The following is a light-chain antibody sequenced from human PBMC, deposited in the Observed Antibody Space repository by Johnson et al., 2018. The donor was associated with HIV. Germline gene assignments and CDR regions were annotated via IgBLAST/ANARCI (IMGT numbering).Light chain of an antibody. CDR2: EDN. CDR1: ISNIESYF. Sequence: QAVLTQPPSVSAAPGQRVNISCSGNISNIESYFVSWYQQLPGAAPTLLIYEDNKRPSGIPDRFSGSKSGATATLGITGLQTGDEADYYCGTWDTSLSAFVFGTGTKVTV. J-gene: IGLJ1*01. V-gene: IGLV1-51*02. CDR3: GTWDTSLSAFV.